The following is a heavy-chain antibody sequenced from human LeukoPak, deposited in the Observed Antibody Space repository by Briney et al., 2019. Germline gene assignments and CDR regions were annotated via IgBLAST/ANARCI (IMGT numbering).Heavy chain of an antibody. J-gene: IGHJ4*02. CDR3: AIYDSSGYYNY. D-gene: IGHD3-22*01. Sequence: GGSLRLSCAASGFTFSNYAMSWVRQAPGKGLEWVSVIYSGGRTFYADSVKGRFTISRDNSKNTLYLQMNSLRAEDTAVYYCAIYDSSGYYNYWGQGTLVTVSS. CDR1: GFTFSNYA. CDR2: IYSGGRT. V-gene: IGHV3-53*01.